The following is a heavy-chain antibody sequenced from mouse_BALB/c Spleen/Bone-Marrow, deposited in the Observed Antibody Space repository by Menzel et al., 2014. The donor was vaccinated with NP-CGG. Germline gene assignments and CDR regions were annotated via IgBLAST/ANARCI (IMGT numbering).Heavy chain of an antibody. CDR1: GDSITSGY. Sequence: EVKLMESGPSLVKPSQTLSLTCSVTGDSITSGYWNWIRKFPGNKLESMGYISYSGNTYYNPSLISRISITRDTSKNQYYLQLNSVTTEDTATYYCTRDYYGPWGQGTTLTVSS. V-gene: IGHV3-8*02. J-gene: IGHJ2*01. CDR3: TRDYYGP. D-gene: IGHD1-2*01. CDR2: ISYSGNT.